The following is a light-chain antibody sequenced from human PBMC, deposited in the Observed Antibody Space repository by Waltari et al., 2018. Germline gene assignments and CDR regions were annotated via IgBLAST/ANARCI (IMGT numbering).Light chain of an antibody. CDR1: NNDVGAYNY. J-gene: IGLJ3*02. CDR2: DVN. CDR3: TSFRSGASWV. Sequence: QSALTQPASVSGSPGQSIIISCAGTNNDVGAYNYVSWFQHHPGKAPKLIIHDVNKLSSGVSSRFSASKSDNTASLTISGLQAEDEANYYCTSFRSGASWVFGGGTTLTVL. V-gene: IGLV2-14*03.